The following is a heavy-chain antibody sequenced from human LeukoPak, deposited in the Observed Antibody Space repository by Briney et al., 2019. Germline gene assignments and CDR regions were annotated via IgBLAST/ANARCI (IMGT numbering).Heavy chain of an antibody. CDR3: ARASRGFTLEFDY. J-gene: IGHJ4*02. CDR2: IYSAGTT. V-gene: IGHV3-53*01. D-gene: IGHD3-10*01. CDR1: GFTVSSAY. Sequence: GGSLRLSCAASGFTVSSAYMTWVRQAPGKGLEWVSLIYSAGTTYYADSVKGRFTISRDNSRNTLYLQTDSLRAEDTAMYYCARASRGFTLEFDYWGQGTLVTVSS.